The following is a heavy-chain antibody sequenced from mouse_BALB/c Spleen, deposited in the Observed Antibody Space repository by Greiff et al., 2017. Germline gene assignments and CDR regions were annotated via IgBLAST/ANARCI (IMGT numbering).Heavy chain of an antibody. J-gene: IGHJ3*01. V-gene: IGHV5-9-4*01. CDR2: ISSGGSYT. CDR1: GFTFSSYA. Sequence: DVKLVESGGGLVKPGGSLKLSCAASGFTFSSYAMSWVRQSPEKRLEWVAEISSGGSYTYYPDTVTGRFTISRDNAKNTLYLEMSSLRSEDTAMYYCARDGYGNQLPRFAYWGQGTLVTVSA. D-gene: IGHD2-10*02. CDR3: ARDGYGNQLPRFAY.